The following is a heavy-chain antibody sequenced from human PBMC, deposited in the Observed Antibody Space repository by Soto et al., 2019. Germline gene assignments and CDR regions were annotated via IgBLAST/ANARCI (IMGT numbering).Heavy chain of an antibody. V-gene: IGHV3-23*01. D-gene: IGHD2-2*01. CDR2: ISGSGGST. Sequence: TGGSLRLSCAASGFTFSSYAMSWVRQAPGKGLEWVSAISGSGGSTYYADSVKGRFTISRDNSKNTLYLQMNSLRAEDTAVYYCAKIWDIVVVPAAIRYWGQGTLVTVSS. CDR3: AKIWDIVVVPAAIRY. CDR1: GFTFSSYA. J-gene: IGHJ4*02.